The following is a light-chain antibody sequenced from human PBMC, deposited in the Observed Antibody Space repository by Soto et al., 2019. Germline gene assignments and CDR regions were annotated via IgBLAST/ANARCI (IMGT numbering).Light chain of an antibody. CDR2: LGS. CDR1: QSLLQSNGYKN. Sequence: DIVMTQSPLSLSVTPGESASISCRASQSLLQSNGYKNLDWYLQRPGQSPQLLIYLGSNRAHGVPDRFSGSGTGTDLTLKISSVEADDVGVYYCMQALQTPITFGQGTRLEIK. V-gene: IGKV2-28*01. CDR3: MQALQTPIT. J-gene: IGKJ5*01.